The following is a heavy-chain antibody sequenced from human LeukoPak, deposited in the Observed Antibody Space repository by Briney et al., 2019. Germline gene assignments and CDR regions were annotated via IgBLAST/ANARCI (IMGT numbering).Heavy chain of an antibody. CDR2: ISGSGGST. D-gene: IGHD2-2*01. CDR1: GFTFSSYA. CDR3: ALGNSSTSYYYYMDV. J-gene: IGHJ6*03. Sequence: TGGSLRLSCAASGFTFSSYAMSWVRQAPGKGLEWVSAISGSGGSTYYADSVKGRFTISRDNAKNSLYLQMNSLRAEDTAVYYCALGNSSTSYYYYMDVWGKGTTVTVSS. V-gene: IGHV3-23*01.